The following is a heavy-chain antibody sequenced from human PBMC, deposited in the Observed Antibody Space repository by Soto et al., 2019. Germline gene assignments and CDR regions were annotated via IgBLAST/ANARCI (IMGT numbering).Heavy chain of an antibody. CDR2: IYYSGST. CDR1: GGSISSGDYY. CDR3: ARGLVDTVMGTFAY. J-gene: IGHJ4*02. D-gene: IGHD5-18*01. V-gene: IGHV4-30-4*01. Sequence: SETLSLTCTVSGGSISSGDYYCSWIRQPPGKGLEWIGYIYYSGSTYYNPSLKSRVTISVDTSKNQFSLKLSSVTAADTAVYYCARGLVDTVMGTFAYRGQGTLVTVSS.